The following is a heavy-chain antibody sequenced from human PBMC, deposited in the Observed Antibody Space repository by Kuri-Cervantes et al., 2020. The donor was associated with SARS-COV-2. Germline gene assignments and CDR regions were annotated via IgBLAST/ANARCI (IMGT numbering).Heavy chain of an antibody. V-gene: IGHV4-30-2*01. Sequence: SETLSLTCAVSGGSISSGGYSWSWIRQPPGRGLQWIGYIYHSGNTYYNPSLKGRVTISLDRSKNQFSLKLSSVTAVDTAVYYCARDNILYSGSGFDLWGQGTLVTVSS. J-gene: IGHJ4*02. CDR1: GGSISSGGYS. CDR3: ARDNILYSGSGFDL. CDR2: IYHSGNT. D-gene: IGHD1-26*01.